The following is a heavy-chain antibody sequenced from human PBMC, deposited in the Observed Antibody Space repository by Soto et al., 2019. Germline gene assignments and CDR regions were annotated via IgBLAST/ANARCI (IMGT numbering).Heavy chain of an antibody. CDR2: FSAYNGNT. J-gene: IGHJ4*02. V-gene: IGHV1-18*04. CDR1: GYTFTNYG. CDR3: ARAPPAPGDYLDY. Sequence: ASVKVSCKASGYTFTNYGISWVRQAPGQGLEWMGWFSAYNGNTDYAQKVQGRVTITTDTSTTTAYMELRSLRSDDTAVYYCARAPPAPGDYLDYWGQGTLVTVSS.